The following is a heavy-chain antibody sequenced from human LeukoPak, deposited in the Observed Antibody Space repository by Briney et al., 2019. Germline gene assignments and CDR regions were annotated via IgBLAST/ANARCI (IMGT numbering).Heavy chain of an antibody. Sequence: PGGSLRLSCAASGFTVSSNYMSWVRQAPGKGLECVSVIYSGGSTYYADSVKGRLTISRDNSKNTLYLQMNSLRAEDTAVYYCARYPSDQYYSDYWGQGTLVTVSS. CDR2: IYSGGST. CDR1: GFTVSSNY. J-gene: IGHJ4*02. CDR3: ARYPSDQYYSDY. V-gene: IGHV3-53*01.